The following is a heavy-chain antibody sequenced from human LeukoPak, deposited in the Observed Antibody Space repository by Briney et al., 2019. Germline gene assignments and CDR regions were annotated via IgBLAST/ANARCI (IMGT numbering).Heavy chain of an antibody. J-gene: IGHJ6*02. D-gene: IGHD6-13*01. Sequence: SETLSLTCAVSGFSIGTYFWSWVRQPAGKGLEWIGRISTTGRTHYNPSLKSRVTMSIDTSKNQFSLELNSVTAADTAVYYCARETFGSSLPGVSVDVWGQGTTVTVPS. V-gene: IGHV4-4*07. CDR2: ISTTGRT. CDR3: ARETFGSSLPGVSVDV. CDR1: GFSIGTYF.